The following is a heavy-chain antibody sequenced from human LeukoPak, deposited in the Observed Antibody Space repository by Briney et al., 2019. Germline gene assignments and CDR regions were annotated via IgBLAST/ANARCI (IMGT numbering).Heavy chain of an antibody. CDR3: ARRSSGYYYYLNYYMDV. D-gene: IGHD3-22*01. J-gene: IGHJ6*03. CDR2: IYYSGST. V-gene: IGHV4-30-4*08. CDR1: GGSISSGDYY. Sequence: SETLSLTCTVSGGSISSGDYYWSWIRQPPGKGLEWIGYIYYSGSTYYNPSLKSRVTISVDTSKNQFSLKLSSVTAADTAVYYRARRSSGYYYYLNYYMDVWGKGTTVTVSS.